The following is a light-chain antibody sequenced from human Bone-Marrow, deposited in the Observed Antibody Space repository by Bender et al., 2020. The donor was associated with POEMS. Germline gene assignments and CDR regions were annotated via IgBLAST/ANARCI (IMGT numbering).Light chain of an antibody. CDR1: SSDVVRFDL. V-gene: IGLV2-23*02. J-gene: IGLJ3*02. Sequence: QSALTQPASVSGSPGQSITISCTGTSSDVVRFDLVSWYQQHPGKAPKVIMYEVSNRPSGVSDRFSGSTSGNTAYLTISGLQAEDEAEYYCCSHAGINTFWVIGGGTKLTVL. CDR2: EVS. CDR3: CSHAGINTFWV.